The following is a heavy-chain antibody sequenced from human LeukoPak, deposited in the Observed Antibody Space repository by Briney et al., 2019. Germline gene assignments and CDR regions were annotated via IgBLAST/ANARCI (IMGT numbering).Heavy chain of an antibody. CDR3: AKGSSGWYGDGFDI. CDR2: ISAGGVTT. V-gene: IGHV3-23*01. J-gene: IGHJ3*02. CDR1: GFTFNSYA. Sequence: GGSLRLSCAASGFTFNSYAMSWVRQFPGKGLEWVSSISAGGVTTYYADSVKGRFTISRDNSKNTLYLQMNSLRTEDTAVYYCAKGSSGWYGDGFDIWGPGTMVTVSS. D-gene: IGHD6-19*01.